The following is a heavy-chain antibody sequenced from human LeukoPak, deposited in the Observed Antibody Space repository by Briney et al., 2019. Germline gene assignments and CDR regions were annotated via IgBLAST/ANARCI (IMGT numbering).Heavy chain of an antibody. CDR2: IGPDGAT. V-gene: IGHV3-23*01. Sequence: QPGGSLRLSCAASGFSLSGNAVSGVRQAPGKRPEWVAGIGPDGATFYPASVRGRFTISRDTFQNTMYLQMNSLRAEDTALKYGAKGNLQLGQDACDIWGQGTMVTVSS. J-gene: IGHJ3*02. CDR1: GFSLSGNA. D-gene: IGHD5-18*01. CDR3: AKGNLQLGQDACDI.